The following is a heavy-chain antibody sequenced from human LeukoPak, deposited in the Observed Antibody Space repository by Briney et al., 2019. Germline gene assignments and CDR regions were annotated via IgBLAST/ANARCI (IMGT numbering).Heavy chain of an antibody. CDR2: MKPNSGNT. J-gene: IGHJ6*02. D-gene: IGHD6-13*01. CDR1: GYTFTSYD. V-gene: IGHV1-8*01. CDR3: ARAPYSSSWHLYYYYYGMDV. Sequence: ASVKVSCKASGYTFTSYDIMWVGQATGQRLKWLGWMKPNSGNTGYEHKFQGRVTMTRNTPISTAYMELRSLRSEDPAVYYCARAPYSSSWHLYYYYYGMDVWGQGTTVTVSS.